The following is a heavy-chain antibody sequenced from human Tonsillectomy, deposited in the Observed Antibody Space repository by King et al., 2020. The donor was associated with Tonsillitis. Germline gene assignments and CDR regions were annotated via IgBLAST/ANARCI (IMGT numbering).Heavy chain of an antibody. CDR3: ARDPSPRYYYDSSGYRNWFDP. V-gene: IGHV1-3*01. CDR1: GYTFTSYA. CDR2: INAGNGNT. Sequence: VQLVQSGAEVKKPGASVKVSCKASGYTFTSYAMHWVRQAPGQRLEWMGWINAGNGNTKYSQKFQGRVTITRDTSASTAYMELSSLRSEDTAVYYCARDPSPRYYYDSSGYRNWFDPWGQGTLVTVSS. D-gene: IGHD3-22*01. J-gene: IGHJ5*02.